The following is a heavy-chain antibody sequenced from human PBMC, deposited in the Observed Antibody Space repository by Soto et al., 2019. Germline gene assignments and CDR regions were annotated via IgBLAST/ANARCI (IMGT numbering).Heavy chain of an antibody. J-gene: IGHJ1*01. CDR3: VKDESINWYSGHFRH. CDR2: INWNSGSI. V-gene: IGHV3-9*01. Sequence: EVQLVESGGGLVQPGRSLRLSCAASGFTFDDYAMHWVRQVPGKGLEWVSGINWNSGSIGYADSVKGRFAISRDNAKKSLHLQMNSLCAEDTAFYYCVKDESINWYSGHFRHWGQGTLVTVSS. D-gene: IGHD6-13*01. CDR1: GFTFDDYA.